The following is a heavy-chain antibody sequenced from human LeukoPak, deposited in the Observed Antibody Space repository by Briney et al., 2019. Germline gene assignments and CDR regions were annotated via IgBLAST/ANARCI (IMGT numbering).Heavy chain of an antibody. V-gene: IGHV4-59*01. D-gene: IGHD3-22*01. Sequence: PSETLSLTCTVSGGSISSYYWSWIRQPPGKGLEWIGYIYYSGSTNYNPSLKSRVTISVDTSKNQFSLKLSSVTAADTAVYYCARFGSSGYYYYFDYWGQGTLVTVSS. J-gene: IGHJ4*02. CDR3: ARFGSSGYYYYFDY. CDR2: IYYSGST. CDR1: GGSISSYY.